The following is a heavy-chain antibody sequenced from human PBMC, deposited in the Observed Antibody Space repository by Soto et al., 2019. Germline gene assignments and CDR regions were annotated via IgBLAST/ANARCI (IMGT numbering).Heavy chain of an antibody. D-gene: IGHD2-15*01. Sequence: SGPTLVNPTQTLTLTCTFSGFSLSTSGMCVSWIRQPPGKALEWLARIDWDDDKYYSTSLKTRLTISKDTSKNQVVLTMTNMDPVDTATYYCARIIPTYRSGGSCTPGSYYYYYMDVWGKGTTVTVSS. V-gene: IGHV2-70*11. CDR2: IDWDDDK. CDR1: GFSLSTSGMC. CDR3: ARIIPTYRSGGSCTPGSYYYYYMDV. J-gene: IGHJ6*03.